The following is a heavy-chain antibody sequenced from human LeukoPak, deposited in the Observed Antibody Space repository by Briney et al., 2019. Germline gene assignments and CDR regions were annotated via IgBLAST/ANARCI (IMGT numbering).Heavy chain of an antibody. V-gene: IGHV3-43*02. CDR3: AKVIGYCSSTSCSLFDDAFDV. CDR2: ISGDAGST. CDR1: GFSFDDYA. Sequence: PGGSLRLSCAASGFSFDDYAMHWVRQAPGKGLEWVSLISGDAGSTYYADSVGGRFSISRGNSKNSLFLQMNSLRTEDTAFYFCAKVIGYCSSTSCSLFDDAFDVWGQGTMVTVSS. D-gene: IGHD2-2*03. J-gene: IGHJ3*01.